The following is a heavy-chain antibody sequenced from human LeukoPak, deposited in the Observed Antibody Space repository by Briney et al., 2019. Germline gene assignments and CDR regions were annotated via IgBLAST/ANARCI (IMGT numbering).Heavy chain of an antibody. J-gene: IGHJ5*02. D-gene: IGHD2-15*01. Sequence: SVKVSCKASGGTFSSYAISWVRQAPGQGLEWMGGIIPIFGTANYAQKFQGRVTITADESTSTAYMELSSLRSEDTAVYYCAGAQGACSGGSCYSNWFDPWGQGTLVTVSS. CDR3: AGAQGACSGGSCYSNWFDP. CDR1: GGTFSSYA. V-gene: IGHV1-69*13. CDR2: IIPIFGTA.